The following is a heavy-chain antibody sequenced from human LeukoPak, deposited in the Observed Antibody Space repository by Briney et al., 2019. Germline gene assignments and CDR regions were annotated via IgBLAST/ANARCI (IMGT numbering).Heavy chain of an antibody. D-gene: IGHD3-10*01. Sequence: SETLSLTCTVSGGSTSSYYWSWIRQPPGKGLEWIGYIYYSGSTNYNPSLKSRVTISVDTSKNQFSLKLSSVTAADTAVYYCARTPVVRGNNWFDPWGQGTLVTVSS. CDR2: IYYSGST. J-gene: IGHJ5*02. V-gene: IGHV4-59*01. CDR1: GGSTSSYY. CDR3: ARTPVVRGNNWFDP.